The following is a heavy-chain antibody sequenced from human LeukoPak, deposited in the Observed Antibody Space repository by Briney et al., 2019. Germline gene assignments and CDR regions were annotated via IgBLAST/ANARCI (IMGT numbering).Heavy chain of an antibody. D-gene: IGHD1-26*01. CDR1: GYTLTELS. V-gene: IGHV1-24*01. J-gene: IGHJ4*02. CDR2: FDPEDGET. CDR3: ATVYSGSYHYYFDY. Sequence: ASVKVSCKVSGYTLTELSMHWVRQAPGKGLESMGGFDPEDGETIYAQKFQGRVTMTEDTSTDTAYMELSSLRSEDTAVYYCATVYSGSYHYYFDYWGQGTLVTVSS.